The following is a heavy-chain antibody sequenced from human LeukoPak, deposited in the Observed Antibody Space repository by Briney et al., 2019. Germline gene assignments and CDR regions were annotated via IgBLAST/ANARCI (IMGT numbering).Heavy chain of an antibody. V-gene: IGHV3-30*04. CDR3: ATTPKSIVGAIPPNY. D-gene: IGHD1-26*01. J-gene: IGHJ4*02. Sequence: PGGSLRLPSAASVFTFSSYAMQGGRAAPGKGLGWVAVISYDGSNKYYADSVKGRFIISRDNSKNTLYLQMNSLRAEDTAVYYYATTPKSIVGAIPPNYWGQGTLVTVSS. CDR2: ISYDGSNK. CDR1: VFTFSSYA.